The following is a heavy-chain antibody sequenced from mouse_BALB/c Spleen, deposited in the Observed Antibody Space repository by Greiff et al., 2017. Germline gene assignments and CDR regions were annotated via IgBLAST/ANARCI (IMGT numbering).Heavy chain of an antibody. D-gene: IGHD1-1*01. CDR2: INPSNGGT. CDR1: GYTFTSYY. V-gene: IGHV1S81*02. CDR3: TRLLRSYYYAMDY. J-gene: IGHJ4*01. Sequence: VKLMESGAELVKPGASVKLSCKASGYTFTSYYMYWVKQRPGQGLEWIGEINPSNGGTNFNEKFKSKATLTVDKSSSTAYMQLSSLTSEDSAVYYCTRLLRSYYYAMDYWGQGTSVTVSS.